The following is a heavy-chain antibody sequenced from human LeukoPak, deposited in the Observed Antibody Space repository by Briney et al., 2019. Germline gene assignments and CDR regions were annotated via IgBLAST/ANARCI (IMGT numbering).Heavy chain of an antibody. Sequence: KPPETLSLTCAVSGGSISSSNWWSWVRQPPGKGLEWIGEIYHSGSTNYNPSLKSRVTISVDKSKNQFSLKLSSVTAADTAVYYCALGIAAADDFDYWGQGTLVTVSS. V-gene: IGHV4-4*03. D-gene: IGHD6-13*01. J-gene: IGHJ4*02. CDR1: GGSISSSNW. CDR2: IYHSGST. CDR3: ALGIAAADDFDY.